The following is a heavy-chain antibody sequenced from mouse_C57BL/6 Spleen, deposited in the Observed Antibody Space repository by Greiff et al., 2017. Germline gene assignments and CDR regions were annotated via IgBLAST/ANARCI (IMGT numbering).Heavy chain of an antibody. CDR1: GFTFSSYA. J-gene: IGHJ3*01. D-gene: IGHD1-1*01. CDR2: ISDGGSYT. V-gene: IGHV5-4*01. CDR3: ARRGTTVGAWFAY. Sequence: EVQRVESGGGLVKPGGSLKLSCAASGFTFSSYAMSWVRQTPEKRLEWVATISDGGSYTYYPDNVKGRFTISRDNAKNNLYLQMSHLKSEDTAMYYCARRGTTVGAWFAYWGQGTLVTVSA.